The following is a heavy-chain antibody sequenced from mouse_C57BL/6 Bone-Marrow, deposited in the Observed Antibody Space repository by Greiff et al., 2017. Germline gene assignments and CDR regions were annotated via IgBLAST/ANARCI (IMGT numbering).Heavy chain of an antibody. J-gene: IGHJ4*01. CDR3: ARSYYSNYVAMDY. V-gene: IGHV2-6*03. D-gene: IGHD2-5*01. CDR1: GFSLTSYG. CDR2: IWSDGST. Sequence: VKLQESGPGLVAPSQSLSITCTVSGFSLTSYGVHWVRQPPGKGLEWLVVIWSDGSTTYNSALKSRLSISKDNSKSQVFLKMNSLQTDDTAMYYCARSYYSNYVAMDYWGQGTSVTVSS.